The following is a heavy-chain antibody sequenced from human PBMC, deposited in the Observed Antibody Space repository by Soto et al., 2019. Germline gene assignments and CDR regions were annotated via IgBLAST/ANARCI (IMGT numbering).Heavy chain of an antibody. CDR2: ISAYNGNT. CDR3: ARDFPPVDY. J-gene: IGHJ4*02. V-gene: IGHV1-18*01. CDR1: GYTFSSDH. Sequence: QIQLVQSGAEVKKPGASVKVSCKASGYTFSSDHITWVRQAPGQGLEWMGWISAYNGNTNYAQNLQGRVTMTTDPSTSTAYMELRSRRSDDTAVYYCARDFPPVDYWGQGTLVTVSS.